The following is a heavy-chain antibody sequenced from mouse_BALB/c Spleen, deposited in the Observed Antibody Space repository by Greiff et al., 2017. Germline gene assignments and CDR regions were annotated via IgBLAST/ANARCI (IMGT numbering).Heavy chain of an antibody. CDR3: ARSGDNYAMDY. CDR2: ISSGSSTI. D-gene: IGHD3-3*01. CDR1: GFTFSSFG. Sequence: EVQGVESGGGLVQPGGSRKLSCAASGFTFSSFGMHWVRQAPKKGLEWVAYISSGSSTIYYADTVKGRFTISRDNPKNTLFLQMTSLRSEDTAMYYCARSGDNYAMDYWGQGTSVTVSS. J-gene: IGHJ4*01. V-gene: IGHV5-17*02.